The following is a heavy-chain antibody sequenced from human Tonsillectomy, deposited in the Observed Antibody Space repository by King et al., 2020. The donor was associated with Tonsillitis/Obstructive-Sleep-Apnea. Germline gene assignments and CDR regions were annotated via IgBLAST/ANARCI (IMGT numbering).Heavy chain of an antibody. Sequence: VQLVESGGGLVQPGGSLRLSCAAAGLTFSSYEMNWVRQAPGKGLEWVSYIGSSGSTIYYADSVKGRFTISRDNDKNSLYLQMNSQRGEDKAVYYCVRDRLGWSFDLWGRGTLVSVSS. CDR3: VRDRLGWSFDL. V-gene: IGHV3-48*03. J-gene: IGHJ2*01. D-gene: IGHD5-12*01. CDR1: GLTFSSYE. CDR2: IGSSGSTI.